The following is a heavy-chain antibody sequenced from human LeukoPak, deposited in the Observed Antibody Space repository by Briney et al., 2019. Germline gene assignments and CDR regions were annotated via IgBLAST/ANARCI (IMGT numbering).Heavy chain of an antibody. CDR3: ARGRGYSYGYNDY. D-gene: IGHD5-18*01. J-gene: IGHJ4*02. CDR2: ISWNSGSI. V-gene: IGHV3-9*01. Sequence: GGSLRLSCAASGFTFDDYAMHWVRQAPGKGLEWVSGISWNSGSIGYADSVKGRFTISRDNAKNSLYLQMNSLRAEDTAVYYCARGRGYSYGYNDYWGQGTLVTVSS. CDR1: GFTFDDYA.